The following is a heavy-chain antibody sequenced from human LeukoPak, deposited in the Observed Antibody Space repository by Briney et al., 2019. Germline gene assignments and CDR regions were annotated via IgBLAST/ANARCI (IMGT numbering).Heavy chain of an antibody. Sequence: GESLKISCKGSGYSFTTYWIAWVRQMPGKGLEWMGIIYPGDSDTRYSPSFRGQVTISADKSITTACLQWSSLKASDTAIYYCARTMGTSTSSTLDYWGQGTLVTVSS. D-gene: IGHD2-2*01. CDR2: IYPGDSDT. J-gene: IGHJ4*02. V-gene: IGHV5-51*01. CDR3: ARTMGTSTSSTLDY. CDR1: GYSFTTYW.